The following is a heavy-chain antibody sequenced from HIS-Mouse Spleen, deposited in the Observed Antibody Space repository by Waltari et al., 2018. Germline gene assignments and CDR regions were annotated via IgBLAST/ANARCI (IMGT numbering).Heavy chain of an antibody. CDR1: GGSISSSSYY. D-gene: IGHD6-19*01. J-gene: IGHJ4*02. CDR2: IYYGGST. V-gene: IGHV4-39*01. CDR3: ARRRGWFDY. Sequence: QLQLQESGPGLVKPSETLSLTCTVSGGSISSSSYYWGWIRQPPGKGLEWIGGIYYGGSTYYNPSLKSRVTISVDTSKNQFSLKLSSVTAADTAVYYCARRRGWFDYWGQGTLVTVSS.